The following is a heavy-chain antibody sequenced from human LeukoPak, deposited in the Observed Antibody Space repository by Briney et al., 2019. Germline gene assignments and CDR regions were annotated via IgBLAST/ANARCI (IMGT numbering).Heavy chain of an antibody. Sequence: QPGGSLRLSCAASGFTFDDYAMHWVRQAPGKGLEWVSLISWDGGSTYYADSVKGRFTISRDNSKNSLYLRMNSLRAEDTALYYCAKGSYIVTAVYFDYWGQGTLVTVSS. V-gene: IGHV3-43D*03. CDR1: GFTFDDYA. D-gene: IGHD2-21*02. CDR2: ISWDGGST. J-gene: IGHJ4*02. CDR3: AKGSYIVTAVYFDY.